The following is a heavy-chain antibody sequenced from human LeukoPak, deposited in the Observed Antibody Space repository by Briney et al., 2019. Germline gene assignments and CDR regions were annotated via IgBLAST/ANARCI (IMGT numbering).Heavy chain of an antibody. CDR3: ATAPAAADSS. CDR1: GFTVSSTY. CDR2: INRDGTKT. J-gene: IGHJ5*02. D-gene: IGHD6-13*01. Sequence: GGSLRLSCAASGFTVSSTYMSWVRQAPGKGLEWVANINRDGTKTTYVDSVKGRFTISRDNAKNSLFLHMSSLRAEDTAVYYCATAPAAADSSWGQGTLVAVSS. V-gene: IGHV3-7*01.